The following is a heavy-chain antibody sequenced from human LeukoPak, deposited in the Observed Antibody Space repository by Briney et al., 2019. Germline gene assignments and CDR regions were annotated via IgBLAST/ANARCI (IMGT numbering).Heavy chain of an antibody. J-gene: IGHJ5*02. D-gene: IGHD2/OR15-2a*01. Sequence: PGGSLRLSCAASGFTFSSYAMNWVRQAPGKGLEWVSAINGRGDNTYYADSVKGRFTISRDNSKSTLFLQMNSLRAEDTAIYCCAEDRVSPGFNLFDPWGQGTLVTVSS. CDR1: GFTFSSYA. CDR2: INGRGDNT. CDR3: AEDRVSPGFNLFDP. V-gene: IGHV3-23*01.